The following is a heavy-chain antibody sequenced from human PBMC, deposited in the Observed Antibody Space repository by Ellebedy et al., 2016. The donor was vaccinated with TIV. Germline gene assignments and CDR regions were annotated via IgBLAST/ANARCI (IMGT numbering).Heavy chain of an antibody. J-gene: IGHJ4*02. V-gene: IGHV3-23*01. Sequence: GESLKISCAASGFTFSSYAMSWVRQAPGKGLEWVSTISSTGSRTYYADSVEGRFIISRDNSKKTLYLQMNSLRAEDTAVYYCATDRGYFTFDYWGQGSLITVSS. D-gene: IGHD3-9*01. CDR1: GFTFSSYA. CDR2: ISSTGSRT. CDR3: ATDRGYFTFDY.